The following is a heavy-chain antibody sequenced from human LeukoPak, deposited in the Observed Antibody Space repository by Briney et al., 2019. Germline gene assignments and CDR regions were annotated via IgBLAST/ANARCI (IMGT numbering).Heavy chain of an antibody. CDR1: GYTFTSYA. Sequence: ASVKVSCKASGYTFTSYAMNWVRQAPGQGLEWTGWINTNTGNPTYAQGFTGRFVFSLDTSVSTAYLQISSLKAEDTAVYYCARDRIAAAGTVYYYYYMDVWGKGTTVTVSS. J-gene: IGHJ6*03. D-gene: IGHD6-13*01. CDR3: ARDRIAAAGTVYYYYYMDV. CDR2: INTNTGNP. V-gene: IGHV7-4-1*02.